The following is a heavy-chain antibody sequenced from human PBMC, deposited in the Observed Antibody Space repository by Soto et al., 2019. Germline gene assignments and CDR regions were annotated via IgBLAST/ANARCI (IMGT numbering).Heavy chain of an antibody. D-gene: IGHD4-17*01. CDR2: ISSSSSTI. V-gene: IGHV3-48*01. CDR3: ASHYGDYEREGFGY. J-gene: IGHJ4*02. Sequence: GGSLRLSCAASGFTFSSYSMNWVRQAPGKGLEWVSYISSSSSTIYYADSVKGRFTIFRDNAKNSLYLQMNSLRAEDTAVYYCASHYGDYEREGFGYWGQGTLVTVSS. CDR1: GFTFSSYS.